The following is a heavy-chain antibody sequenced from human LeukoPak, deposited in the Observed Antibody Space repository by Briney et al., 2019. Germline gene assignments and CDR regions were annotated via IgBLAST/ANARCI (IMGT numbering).Heavy chain of an antibody. D-gene: IGHD4-17*01. V-gene: IGHV3-21*01. Sequence: GGSLRLSCAASGFTFSESWMSWVRQAPGKGLEWVSSISSSSSYIYYADSVKGRFTISRDNAKNSLYLQMNSLRAEDTAVYYCARVIGSYGDSAYWGQGTLVTVSS. CDR1: GFTFSESW. CDR2: ISSSSSYI. CDR3: ARVIGSYGDSAY. J-gene: IGHJ4*02.